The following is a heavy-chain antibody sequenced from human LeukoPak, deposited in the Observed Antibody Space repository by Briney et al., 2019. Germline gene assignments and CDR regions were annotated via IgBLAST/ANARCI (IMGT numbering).Heavy chain of an antibody. CDR2: IYTSGST. Sequence: KTSETLSLTCTVSGGSISSGSYYWSWIRQPAGKGLEWIGRIYTSGSTKYNPSLKSRVTISVDTSKNQFSLKLSSVTAADTAVYYCASYKVTTNAFDIWGQGTMVTVSS. V-gene: IGHV4-61*02. D-gene: IGHD4-17*01. CDR3: ASYKVTTNAFDI. CDR1: GGSISSGSYY. J-gene: IGHJ3*02.